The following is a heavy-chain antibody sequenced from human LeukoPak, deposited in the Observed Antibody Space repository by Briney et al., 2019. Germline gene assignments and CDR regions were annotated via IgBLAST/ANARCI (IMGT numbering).Heavy chain of an antibody. Sequence: GGSLRLSCGAPGFTFSSYAMSWVRQTPGRGLEWVAGVSPSGGRTLYADSVEGRFTISRDNSNDTVYLQLSSLRAEDSALYYCAKVRGVYCSSPACYYYDSWGQGTPVTVSS. CDR2: VSPSGGRT. D-gene: IGHD2-2*01. CDR1: GFTFSSYA. J-gene: IGHJ4*02. V-gene: IGHV3-23*01. CDR3: AKVRGVYCSSPACYYYDS.